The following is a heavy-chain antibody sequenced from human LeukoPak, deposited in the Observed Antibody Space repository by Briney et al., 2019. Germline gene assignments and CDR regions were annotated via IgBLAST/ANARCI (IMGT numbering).Heavy chain of an antibody. CDR3: ARRPTYYYGSGSRNHYFDY. CDR1: GGSISSYY. Sequence: SETLSLTCTVSGGSISSYYWSWIRQPPGKGLEWIGYIYYSGSTNYNPSLKSRVTISVDTSKNQFSLKLSSVTAADTAVYYCARRPTYYYGSGSRNHYFDYWGQGTLVIVSS. D-gene: IGHD3-10*01. V-gene: IGHV4-59*12. J-gene: IGHJ4*02. CDR2: IYYSGST.